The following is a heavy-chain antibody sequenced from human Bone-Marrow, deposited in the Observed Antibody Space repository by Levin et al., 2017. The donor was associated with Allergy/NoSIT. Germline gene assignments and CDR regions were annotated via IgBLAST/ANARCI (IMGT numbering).Heavy chain of an antibody. V-gene: IGHV4-39*01. CDR3: ARHLVHEDYIWGSYRGDHDYFDY. CDR2: IYYSGDT. D-gene: IGHD3-16*02. Sequence: SQTLSLTCTVSNGSISSSIYYWGWIRQPPGKGLEYVGSIYYSGDTFYNPSLRSRVPISVDTSKNQFSLKLSSLTAADTAVDYCARHLVHEDYIWGSYRGDHDYFDYWGQGAPVTVSS. CDR1: NGSISSSIYY. J-gene: IGHJ4*02.